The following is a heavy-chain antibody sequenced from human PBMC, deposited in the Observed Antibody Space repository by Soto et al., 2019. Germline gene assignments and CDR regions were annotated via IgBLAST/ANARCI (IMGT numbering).Heavy chain of an antibody. CDR3: ARGYCSGGSCYLVDY. CDR2: IYYSGST. D-gene: IGHD2-15*01. J-gene: IGHJ4*02. CDR1: VGSISSYY. Sequence: PSETLSLTCTVSVGSISSYYWSWIRQPPGKGLEWIGYIYYSGSTNYNPSLKSRVTISVDTSKNQFSLKLSSVTAADTAVYYCARGYCSGGSCYLVDYWGQGTLVTVSS. V-gene: IGHV4-59*01.